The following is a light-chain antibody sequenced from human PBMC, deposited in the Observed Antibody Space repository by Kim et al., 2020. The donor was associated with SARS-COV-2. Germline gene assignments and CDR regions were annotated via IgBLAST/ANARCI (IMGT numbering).Light chain of an antibody. V-gene: IGKV4-1*01. CDR3: QQYYSTLRT. CDR1: QSVLYSSNNKNY. CDR2: WAS. Sequence: DIVMTQSPDSLAVSLGERATINCKSSQSVLYSSNNKNYLSWYQQRPGQPPKLLLYWASTRESGVPDRFSGSGSGTDFTLTISSLQAEDVAVYYCQQYYSTLRTFGQGTKVDIK. J-gene: IGKJ1*01.